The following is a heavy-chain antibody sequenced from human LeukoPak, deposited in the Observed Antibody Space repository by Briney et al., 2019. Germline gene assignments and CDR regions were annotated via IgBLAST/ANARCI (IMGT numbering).Heavy chain of an antibody. CDR3: ARSDPITMVRGVTVYYYGMDV. J-gene: IGHJ6*02. CDR1: GFTFDDYG. Sequence: AGGSLRLSCAASGFTFDDYGMSWVRQAPGKGLEWVSGINWSGGSTGYADSVKGRFTISRDNAKNSLYLQMNSLRAEDTAVYYCARSDPITMVRGVTVYYYGMDVWGQGTTVTVSS. D-gene: IGHD3-10*01. CDR2: INWSGGST. V-gene: IGHV3-20*04.